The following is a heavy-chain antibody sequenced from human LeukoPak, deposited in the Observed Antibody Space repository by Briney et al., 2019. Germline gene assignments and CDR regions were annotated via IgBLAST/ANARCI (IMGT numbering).Heavy chain of an antibody. CDR3: ARGGSGSYYNYYNYMDV. V-gene: IGHV4-34*01. CDR1: GGSFSGYY. J-gene: IGHJ6*03. CDR2: INHSGST. D-gene: IGHD1-26*01. Sequence: SETLSLTCAVYGGSFSGYYWSWIRQPPGKGLEWIGEINHSGSTNYNPSLKSRVTISVGTSKNQFSLKLSSVTAADTAVYYCARGGSGSYYNYYNYMDVWGKGTTVTVSS.